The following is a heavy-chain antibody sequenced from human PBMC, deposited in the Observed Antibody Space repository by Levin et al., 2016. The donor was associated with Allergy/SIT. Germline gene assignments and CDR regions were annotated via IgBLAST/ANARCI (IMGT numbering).Heavy chain of an antibody. V-gene: IGHV5-51*01. CDR2: IYPGDSNT. J-gene: IGHJ4*02. Sequence: GESLKISCKGSGYSFTSYWIGWVRQVPGKGLEWMGTIYPGDSNTRYSPSFQGQVTISVDKSTSTAYLQWQSLKASDTAIYYCARHDFGSRYDFDYWGQGTQVTVSS. D-gene: IGHD3-3*01. CDR1: GYSFTSYW. CDR3: ARHDFGSRYDFDY.